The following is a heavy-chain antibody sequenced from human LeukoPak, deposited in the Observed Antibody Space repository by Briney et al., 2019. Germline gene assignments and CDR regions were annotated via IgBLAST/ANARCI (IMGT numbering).Heavy chain of an antibody. J-gene: IGHJ4*02. V-gene: IGHV3-21*01. D-gene: IGHD3-10*01. CDR3: ARDRGELWFGELLPFDY. Sequence: GSLRLSCAASGFTFSSYSMNWVRQAPGKGLEWVSSISSSSSYIYYADSVKGRFTISRDNAKNSLYLQMNSLRAEDTAVYYCARDRGELWFGELLPFDYWGQGTLVTVSS. CDR2: ISSSSSYI. CDR1: GFTFSSYS.